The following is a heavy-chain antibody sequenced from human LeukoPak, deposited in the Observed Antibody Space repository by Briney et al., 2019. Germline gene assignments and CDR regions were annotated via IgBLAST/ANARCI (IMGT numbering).Heavy chain of an antibody. CDR3: AHPSTPDYGGLDY. V-gene: IGHV3-23*01. Sequence: PGGSLRLSCAASGFTFRLYVMTWVRQAPGKGPEWVSAITGSGGSIYCADSVRGRFTISRDNSKNTLYLQMSSLRAEDTAIYYCAHPSTPDYGGLDYWGQGTLVTVSS. CDR1: GFTFRLYV. CDR2: ITGSGGSI. D-gene: IGHD4-17*01. J-gene: IGHJ4*02.